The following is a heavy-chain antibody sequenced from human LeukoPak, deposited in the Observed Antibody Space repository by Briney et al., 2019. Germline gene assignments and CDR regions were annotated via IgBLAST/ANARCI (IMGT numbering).Heavy chain of an antibody. CDR2: IYYSGNT. D-gene: IGHD5-18*01. CDR3: ARHRSGGYSYGVLDY. Sequence: SEALFLTCTVSGGSISSGSYHWGWIRQPPEKGLERIGSIYYSGNTYYNPSLKSRVTISVDTSKNQFSLKLSSVTAADTAVYYCARHRSGGYSYGVLDYWGQGTLVTVSS. J-gene: IGHJ4*02. V-gene: IGHV4-39*01. CDR1: GGSISSGSYH.